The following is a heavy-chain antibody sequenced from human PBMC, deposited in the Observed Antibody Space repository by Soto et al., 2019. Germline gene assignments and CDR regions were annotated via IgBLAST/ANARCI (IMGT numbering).Heavy chain of an antibody. V-gene: IGHV3-74*01. D-gene: IGHD5-12*01. J-gene: IGHJ5*02. CDR1: GFTFSTYW. CDR2: INSDGSTT. Sequence: EVQLVESGGGLVQPGGSLRLACAASGFTFSTYWMHWVRQVPGKGLVWVSRINSDGSTTSYADSVKGRFTISRDNAKNTLFLQMNSLRAEDTAVYYCAGGVATLLAWGQGTLVTVSS. CDR3: AGGVATLLA.